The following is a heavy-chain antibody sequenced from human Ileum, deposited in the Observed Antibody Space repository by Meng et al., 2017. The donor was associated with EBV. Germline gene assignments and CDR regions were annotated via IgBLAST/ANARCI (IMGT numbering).Heavy chain of an antibody. D-gene: IGHD2-15*01. CDR3: AKDVVVASSGGWLDS. V-gene: IGHV3-23*01. CDR2: ISGSGDET. CDR1: QFTFASHA. Sequence: EGEVLESGGGLLQPGGSLRLSCVASQFTFASHALNWVRQAPGKGLEWVSSISGSGDETNYADSVKGRFTISRDNSKNTLYLQMNSLRSDDTAVYFCAKDVVVASSGGWLDSWGQGTLVTVSS. J-gene: IGHJ5*01.